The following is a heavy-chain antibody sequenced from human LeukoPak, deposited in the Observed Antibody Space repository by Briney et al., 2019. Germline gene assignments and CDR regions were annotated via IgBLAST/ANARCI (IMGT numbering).Heavy chain of an antibody. Sequence: PGGSLRLSCAASGFTFGNYAMSWVRQAPGKGLEWVSVISGGGGGTFSADSVKGRFTISRDSSKNTLYLQMNSLRAEDTAVYYCAKETSFGVLTVLRYGMDVWGQGTTVTVSS. J-gene: IGHJ6*02. CDR1: GFTFGNYA. CDR3: AKETSFGVLTVLRYGMDV. CDR2: ISGGGGGT. D-gene: IGHD3-3*01. V-gene: IGHV3-23*01.